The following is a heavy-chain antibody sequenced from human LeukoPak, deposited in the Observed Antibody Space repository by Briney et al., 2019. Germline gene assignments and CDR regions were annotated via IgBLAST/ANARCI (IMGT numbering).Heavy chain of an antibody. Sequence: GGSLRLSCAASGFTFSSYWMSWVRQAPGEGLEWVATIRADGSEQSYVDSVKGRFTISRDNSKNTLYLQMNSLRAADTSVYYCAKDPVGSTLTFDYWGQGTLVTVSS. CDR2: IRADGSEQ. D-gene: IGHD1-26*01. J-gene: IGHJ4*02. CDR1: GFTFSSYW. CDR3: AKDPVGSTLTFDY. V-gene: IGHV3-7*01.